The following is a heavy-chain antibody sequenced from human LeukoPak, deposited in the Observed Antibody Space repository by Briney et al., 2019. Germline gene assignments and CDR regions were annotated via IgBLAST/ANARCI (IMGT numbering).Heavy chain of an antibody. Sequence: GGSLRLSCAASGLTVSTYSMNWVRQAPGKGLEWVSWIPAGSSTIYYADSVKGRFTISRDNAKNSLYLQMSSLRVEDTAVYYCASGLGNYWGQGTLVTVSS. D-gene: IGHD2-2*03. J-gene: IGHJ4*02. V-gene: IGHV3-48*01. CDR1: GLTVSTYS. CDR2: IPAGSSTI. CDR3: ASGLGNY.